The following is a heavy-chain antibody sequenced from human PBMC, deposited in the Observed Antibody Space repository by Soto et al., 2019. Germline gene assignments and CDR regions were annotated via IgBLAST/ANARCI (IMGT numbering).Heavy chain of an antibody. CDR3: ARGVRFGELFDWFDP. V-gene: IGHV1-8*01. CDR2: MNPNSGNT. D-gene: IGHD3-10*01. Sequence: ASVKVSCKASGYTFTSYGISWVRQATGQGLEWMGWMNPNSGNTGYAQKFQGRVTMTRNTSISTAYMELSSLRSEDTAVYYCARGVRFGELFDWFDPWGQGTLVTAPQ. CDR1: GYTFTSYG. J-gene: IGHJ5*02.